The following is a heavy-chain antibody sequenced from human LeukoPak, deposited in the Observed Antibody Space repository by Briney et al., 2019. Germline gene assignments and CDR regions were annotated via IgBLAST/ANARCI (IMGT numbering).Heavy chain of an antibody. D-gene: IGHD3-22*01. V-gene: IGHV3-64*01. Sequence: PGGSLRLSCAASGFTFSSYAMHWVRQAPGKGLEYVSAISSNGGSTYYANSVKGRFTISRDNSKNTLYLQMGSLRAEDMAVYYCARDYCDSSGQLGYYYYYMDVWGKGTTVTVSS. J-gene: IGHJ6*03. CDR3: ARDYCDSSGQLGYYYYYMDV. CDR1: GFTFSSYA. CDR2: ISSNGGST.